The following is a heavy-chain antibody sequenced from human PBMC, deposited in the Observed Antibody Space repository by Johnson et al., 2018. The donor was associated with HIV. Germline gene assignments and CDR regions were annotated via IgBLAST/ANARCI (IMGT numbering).Heavy chain of an antibody. CDR2: IWYDGSNT. CDR1: GFTFSSYG. CDR3: AKGSWGRAPYHDAFDI. Sequence: QVQLLESGGGVVQPGRSLRLSCAASGFTFSSYGMHWVRQAPGKGLEWVALIWYDGSNTYYADSVKGRLTISRDNSKNTLYLQMNSLRAEDTAVYYCAKGSWGRAPYHDAFDIWGQGTMVTVSS. J-gene: IGHJ3*02. V-gene: IGHV3-33*06. D-gene: IGHD2-2*01.